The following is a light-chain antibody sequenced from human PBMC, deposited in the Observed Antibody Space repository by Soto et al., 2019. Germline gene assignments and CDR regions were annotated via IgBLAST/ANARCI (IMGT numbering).Light chain of an antibody. CDR3: SSYTSSSTGV. V-gene: IGLV2-14*01. CDR2: EVS. J-gene: IGLJ1*01. Sequence: HSVLTQPASVSGSPGQSITISCTGTSSDVGGYNYVSWYQQHPGKAPKLMIYEVSNRPSGVSNRFSGSKSGNTASLTISGLQAEDEADYYCSSYTSSSTGVFGTGTKLTVL. CDR1: SSDVGGYNY.